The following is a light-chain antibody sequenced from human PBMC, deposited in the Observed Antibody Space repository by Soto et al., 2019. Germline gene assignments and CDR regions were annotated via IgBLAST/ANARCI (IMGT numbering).Light chain of an antibody. CDR1: SSDVGAYNF. V-gene: IGLV2-14*03. CDR2: DVA. CDR3: MSFTSSNTYV. J-gene: IGLJ1*01. Sequence: QSVLTQPASVSGSPGQSITISCTGTSSDVGAYNFVSWYQHYPDKAPKVVIYDVANRPSGVSYRFSASKSGNTASLTISGLQAEDEDDYYCMSFTSSNTYVFGTGTKVTVL.